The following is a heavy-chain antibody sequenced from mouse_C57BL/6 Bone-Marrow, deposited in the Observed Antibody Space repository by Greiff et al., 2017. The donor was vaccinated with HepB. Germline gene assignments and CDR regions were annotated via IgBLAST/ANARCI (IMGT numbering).Heavy chain of an antibody. CDR2: ISSGSSTN. CDR1: GFTFSDYG. D-gene: IGHD1-1*01. J-gene: IGHJ4*01. CDR3: VIYYYYYYAMDY. V-gene: IGHV5-17*01. Sequence: VQLKESGGGLVKPGGSLKLSCAASGFTFSDYGMHWVRQAPEKGLEWVAYISSGSSTNYYADTVKGRFTISRDNAKNTLFLQMTSLRSEDTAMYYCVIYYYYYYAMDYWGQGTSVTVSS.